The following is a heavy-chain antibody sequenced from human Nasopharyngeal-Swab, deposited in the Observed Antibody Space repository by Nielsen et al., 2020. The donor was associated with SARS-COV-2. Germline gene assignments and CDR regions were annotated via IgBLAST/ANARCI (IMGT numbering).Heavy chain of an antibody. CDR1: GGTFSSYA. Sequence: SVKVSCKASGGTFSSYAISWVRQAPGQGLEWMGGIIPIFGTANYAQKFQGRVTIIADESTSTAYMELSSLRSEDTAVYYCARNPGYYDFWSGYPNWFDPWGQGTLVTVSS. CDR2: IIPIFGTA. D-gene: IGHD3-3*01. V-gene: IGHV1-69*13. J-gene: IGHJ5*02. CDR3: ARNPGYYDFWSGYPNWFDP.